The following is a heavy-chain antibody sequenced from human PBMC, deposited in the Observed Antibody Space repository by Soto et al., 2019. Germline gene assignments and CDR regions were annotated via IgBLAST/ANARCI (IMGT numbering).Heavy chain of an antibody. CDR2: ISRTSCYI. Sequence: EVQLVESGGGLVKPGGSLRLSCAASGFTFSTYTMNWVRQAPGKGLEWISSISRTSCYIYYTDSVKGRFTISRDNAKNSLHLQMNSLGAGDTAVYYCARERGSASRKDCGMDVWGQGTTVTVSS. V-gene: IGHV3-21*01. J-gene: IGHJ6*02. CDR1: GFTFSTYT. D-gene: IGHD2-15*01. CDR3: ARERGSASRKDCGMDV.